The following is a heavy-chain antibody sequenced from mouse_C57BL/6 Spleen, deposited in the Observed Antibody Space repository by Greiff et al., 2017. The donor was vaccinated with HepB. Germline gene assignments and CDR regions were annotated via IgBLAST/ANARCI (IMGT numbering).Heavy chain of an antibody. CDR2: ISSGGIYT. CDR1: GFTFSSYG. J-gene: IGHJ2*01. D-gene: IGHD2-4*01. Sequence: EVKLVESGGDLVKPGGSLKLSCAASGFTFSSYGMSWVRQTPDKRLEWVATISSGGIYTYYPDSVKGRFTISRDNAKNTLYLQMSSLKSEDTAMYYCARLYYDYDGGRYFDYWGQGTTLTVSS. CDR3: ARLYYDYDGGRYFDY. V-gene: IGHV5-6*01.